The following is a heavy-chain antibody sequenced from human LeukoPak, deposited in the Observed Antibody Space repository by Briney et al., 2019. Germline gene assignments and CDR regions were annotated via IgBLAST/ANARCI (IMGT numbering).Heavy chain of an antibody. V-gene: IGHV3-66*01. J-gene: IGHJ4*02. CDR2: IYSGCST. D-gene: IGHD3-10*01. Sequence: PVGSLGLSCAASGFTVSSNYMSWVRQAPGKGLEWVSVIYSGCSTYYADSVKGRFTISRDNSKNTLYLQMNSLRAEDTAVYYCARANGSGSYSPLDYWGQGTLVTVSS. CDR3: ARANGSGSYSPLDY. CDR1: GFTVSSNY.